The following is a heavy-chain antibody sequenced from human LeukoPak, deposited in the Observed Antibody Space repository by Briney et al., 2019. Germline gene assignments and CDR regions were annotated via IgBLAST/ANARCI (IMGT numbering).Heavy chain of an antibody. CDR1: GGTFSSYA. D-gene: IGHD3-3*01. J-gene: IGHJ3*02. Sequence: ASVKVSCKASGGTFSSYAISWVRQAPGQGLEWMGGIIPIFGTANYAQKFQGRVTITTDESTSTAYMELSSLRSEDTAVYYCARRQYYDFWSGYPIYPPGVFDIWGQGTMVTVSS. V-gene: IGHV1-69*05. CDR2: IIPIFGTA. CDR3: ARRQYYDFWSGYPIYPPGVFDI.